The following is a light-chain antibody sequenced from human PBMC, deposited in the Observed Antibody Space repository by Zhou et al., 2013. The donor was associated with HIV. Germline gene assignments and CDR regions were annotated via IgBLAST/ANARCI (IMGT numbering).Light chain of an antibody. J-gene: IGKJ1*01. CDR2: DAS. V-gene: IGKV1-33*01. CDR1: QDISNY. CDR3: QQYNSYSRT. Sequence: DIQMTQSPSSLSASVGDRVTITCQASQDISNYLNWYQQKPGKAPNLLIYDASNLQTGVPSRFSGSGSGTEFTLTISSLQPDDFATYYCQQYNSYSRTFGQGTKVEIK.